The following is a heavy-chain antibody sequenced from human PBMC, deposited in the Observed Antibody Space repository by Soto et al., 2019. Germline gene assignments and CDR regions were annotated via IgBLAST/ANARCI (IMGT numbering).Heavy chain of an antibody. CDR3: ARDGCSSSSCYHYFDY. CDR1: GYSISSGYF. V-gene: IGHV4-38-2*02. Sequence: SETLSLTCAVSGYSISSGYFWGWIRQPPGKGLEWIGSIYHSGSPYYNPSLQGRLTISVDTSKNQFSLKLSSVTAADTAIYYCARDGCSSSSCYHYFDYWGQGTLVTVS. D-gene: IGHD2-2*01. CDR2: IYHSGSP. J-gene: IGHJ4*02.